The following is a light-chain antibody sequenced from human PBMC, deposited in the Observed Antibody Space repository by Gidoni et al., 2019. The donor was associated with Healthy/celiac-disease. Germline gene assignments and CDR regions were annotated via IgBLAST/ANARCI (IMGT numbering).Light chain of an antibody. CDR3: QQYDNLTWT. V-gene: IGKV1-33*01. Sequence: DIQMTQSPSSLSASVGDRVTITCQASQDISNYLNWYQQKPGKAPKLLIYDASNLGTGVPSRFSGSGSGTDFTFTISSLQPEDIATYYCQQYDNLTWTFXQXTKVEIK. CDR2: DAS. CDR1: QDISNY. J-gene: IGKJ1*01.